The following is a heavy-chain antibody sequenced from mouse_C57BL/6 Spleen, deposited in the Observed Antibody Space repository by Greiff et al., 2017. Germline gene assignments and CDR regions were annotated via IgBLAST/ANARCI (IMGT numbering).Heavy chain of an antibody. V-gene: IGHV1-69*01. Sequence: VQLQQPGAELVMPGASVKLSCKASGYTFTSYWMHWVKQRPGQGLEWIGEIDPSDSYTNYNQKFKGKSTLTVDKSSSTAYMQLSSLTSEDSAVYYCARLGDYVLYYFDYWGQGTTLTVSS. D-gene: IGHD2-4*01. J-gene: IGHJ2*01. CDR3: ARLGDYVLYYFDY. CDR2: IDPSDSYT. CDR1: GYTFTSYW.